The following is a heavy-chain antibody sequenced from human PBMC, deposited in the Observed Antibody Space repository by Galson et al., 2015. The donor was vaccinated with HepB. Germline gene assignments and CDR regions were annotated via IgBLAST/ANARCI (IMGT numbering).Heavy chain of an antibody. J-gene: IGHJ4*02. CDR3: ARSSSSWYWYFHY. V-gene: IGHV3-66*01. D-gene: IGHD6-13*01. CDR1: GFTVSSNY. CDR2: IYSGGST. Sequence: SLRLSCAASGFTVSSNYMSWVRQAPGKGLEWVSVIYSGGSTYYADSVKGRFTISRDNSKNRLYLQMNSLRAEDTAVYYSARSSSSWYWYFHYWGQGTLVTVSS.